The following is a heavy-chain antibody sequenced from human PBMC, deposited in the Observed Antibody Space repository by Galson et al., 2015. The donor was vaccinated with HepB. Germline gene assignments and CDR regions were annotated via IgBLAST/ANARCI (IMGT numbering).Heavy chain of an antibody. Sequence: SLRLSCAASGFTFSSYGMHWVRQAPGKGLEWVAVISYDGSNKYYADSVKGRFTISRDNSKNTLYLQMNSLRAEVTAWYYCAKDATTRGYSSGWFGGGYYYYYGMDGWGQGTTVTVSS. D-gene: IGHD6-19*01. J-gene: IGHJ6*02. CDR2: ISYDGSNK. CDR1: GFTFSSYG. V-gene: IGHV3-30*18. CDR3: AKDATTRGYSSGWFGGGYYYYYGMDG.